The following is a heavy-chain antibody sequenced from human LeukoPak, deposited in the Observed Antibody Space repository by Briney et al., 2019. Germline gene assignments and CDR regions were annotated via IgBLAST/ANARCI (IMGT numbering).Heavy chain of an antibody. D-gene: IGHD6-13*01. Sequence: SETLSLTCTVSGGSISSGDYYWSWIRQPPGKGLEWIGYIYYSGSTYYNPSLKSRVTISVDTSKNQFSLKLSSVTAADTAVYYCARGDRPHSRRAYWFDPWGQGTLVTVSS. J-gene: IGHJ5*02. CDR2: IYYSGST. CDR1: GGSISSGDYY. CDR3: ARGDRPHSRRAYWFDP. V-gene: IGHV4-30-4*08.